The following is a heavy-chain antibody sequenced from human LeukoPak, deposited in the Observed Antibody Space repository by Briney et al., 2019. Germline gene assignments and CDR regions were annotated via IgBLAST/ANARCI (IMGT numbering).Heavy chain of an antibody. Sequence: GGSLRLSCAASGFTFSSYAMHWVRQAPGKGLEWVAVISYDGSNKYYADSAKGRFTISRDNSKNTLYLQMNSLRAEDTAVYYCARGHYDILTGYIEYYFDYWGQGTLVTVSS. D-gene: IGHD3-9*01. CDR3: ARGHYDILTGYIEYYFDY. CDR1: GFTFSSYA. V-gene: IGHV3-30*04. J-gene: IGHJ4*02. CDR2: ISYDGSNK.